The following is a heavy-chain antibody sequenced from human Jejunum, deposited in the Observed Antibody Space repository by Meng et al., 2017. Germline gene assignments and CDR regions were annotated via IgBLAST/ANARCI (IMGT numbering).Heavy chain of an antibody. J-gene: IGHJ4*02. D-gene: IGHD1-14*01. V-gene: IGHV3-33*01. CDR1: GFTFTSHG. Sequence: QAQLVESGGGVVQPGRSLRLSCGASGFTFTSHGFHWVRQAPGKGLEWVAVIWYDGSQKYYADSVRDRFTVSRDDSKNTVYLQMNSLRAEDTSLHYCVRDGNHFLDYWGQGTLVTVSS. CDR2: IWYDGSQK. CDR3: VRDGNHFLDY.